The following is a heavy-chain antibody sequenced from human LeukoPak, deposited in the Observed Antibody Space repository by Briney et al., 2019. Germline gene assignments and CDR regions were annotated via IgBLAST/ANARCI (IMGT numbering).Heavy chain of an antibody. CDR3: ARMVRGVIIYFDY. CDR1: GGTFSSYA. CDR2: MNPNSGNT. D-gene: IGHD3-10*01. Sequence: ASVKVSCKASGGTFSSYAISWVRQAPGQGLEWMGWMNPNSGNTGYAQKFQGRVTMTRNTSISAAYMELSSLRSEDTAVYYCARMVRGVIIYFDYWGQGALVTVSS. J-gene: IGHJ4*02. V-gene: IGHV1-8*02.